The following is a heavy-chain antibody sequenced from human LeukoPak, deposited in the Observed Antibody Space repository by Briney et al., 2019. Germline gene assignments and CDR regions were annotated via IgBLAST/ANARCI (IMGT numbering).Heavy chain of an antibody. V-gene: IGHV4-38-2*02. CDR1: GGSISSYY. Sequence: SETLSLTCTVSGGSISSYYWGWIRQPPGKGLEWIGSIHHSGSTYYNSSLKSRVTISVDTSKNQFSLKLSSVTAADTAVYFCARDRRGGGSYYFDYWGQGSLVTVSS. J-gene: IGHJ4*02. CDR2: IHHSGST. CDR3: ARDRRGGGSYYFDY. D-gene: IGHD3-10*01.